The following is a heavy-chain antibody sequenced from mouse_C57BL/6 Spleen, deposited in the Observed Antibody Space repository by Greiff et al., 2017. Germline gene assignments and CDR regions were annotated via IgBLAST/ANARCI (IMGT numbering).Heavy chain of an antibody. J-gene: IGHJ3*01. Sequence: VQLQQSGAELVKPGASVKISCKASGYAFSSYWMNWVKQRPGKGLEWIGQIYPGDGDTNYNGKFKGKDTLTADKSSSTAYMQLSSLTSEDAAVYFCAKESSTMVRGFAYWGQGTLVTVSA. CDR3: AKESSTMVRGFAY. CDR1: GYAFSSYW. CDR2: IYPGDGDT. D-gene: IGHD2-2*01. V-gene: IGHV1-80*01.